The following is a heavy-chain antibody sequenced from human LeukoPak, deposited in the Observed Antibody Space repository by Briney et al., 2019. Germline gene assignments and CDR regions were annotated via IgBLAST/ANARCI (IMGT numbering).Heavy chain of an antibody. CDR3: ARTQDRITIFGVVIIPPHYFDY. V-gene: IGHV4-39*01. D-gene: IGHD3-3*01. CDR1: GGSISSSSYY. J-gene: IGHJ4*02. Sequence: SETLSLTCTVSGGSISSSSYYWGWIRQPPGKGLEWIGSIYYSGSTYYNPSLKSRVTISVDTSKNQFSLKLSSVTAADTAVYYCARTQDRITIFGVVIIPPHYFDYWGQGTLVTVSS. CDR2: IYYSGST.